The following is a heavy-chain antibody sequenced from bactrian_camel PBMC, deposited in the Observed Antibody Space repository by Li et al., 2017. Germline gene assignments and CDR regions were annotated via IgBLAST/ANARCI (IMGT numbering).Heavy chain of an antibody. CDR3: ASSGGSAFVAGGAVCNYNF. V-gene: IGHV3-2*01. D-gene: IGHD2*01. Sequence: VQLVESGGGSVETGGSLTLACVGSEEMIGGGCMAWFRQAPGKEREEVATIDSVSIARYAKSVKGRFTISRDTGKDTLYLQMDSLAPEDTAMYYRASSGGSAFVAGGAVCNYNFWGQGTQVTVS. CDR1: EEMIGGGC. J-gene: IGHJ4*01. CDR2: IDSVSIAR.